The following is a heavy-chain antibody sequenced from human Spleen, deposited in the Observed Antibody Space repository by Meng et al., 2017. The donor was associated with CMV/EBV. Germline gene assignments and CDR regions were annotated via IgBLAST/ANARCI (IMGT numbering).Heavy chain of an antibody. J-gene: IGHJ5*02. CDR2: VYYSGRT. CDR1: GGSISSSSSY. CDR3: ARVDLRSQGWFDP. V-gene: IGHV4-39*07. D-gene: IGHD2-15*01. Sequence: VSGGSISSSSSYWGWFRQPPGKGLEWIGSVYYSGRTYYSPSLKSRVIISVDKSKTNFSLKLTSVTAADTAVYYCARVDLRSQGWFDPWGQGTLVTVSS.